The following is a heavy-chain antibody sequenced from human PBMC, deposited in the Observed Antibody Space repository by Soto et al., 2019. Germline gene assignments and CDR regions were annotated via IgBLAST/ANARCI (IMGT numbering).Heavy chain of an antibody. Sequence: AGSLRLSCAASGFTFSSYSINWVRQAPGKGLEWVSYISSSSSTIYYADSVKGRFTISRDNAKNSLYLQMNSLRDEYTAVYYCARVVKRKSYGMDVWGQGTTVTVSS. V-gene: IGHV3-48*02. D-gene: IGHD2-21*01. CDR3: ARVVKRKSYGMDV. CDR2: ISSSSSTI. J-gene: IGHJ6*02. CDR1: GFTFSSYS.